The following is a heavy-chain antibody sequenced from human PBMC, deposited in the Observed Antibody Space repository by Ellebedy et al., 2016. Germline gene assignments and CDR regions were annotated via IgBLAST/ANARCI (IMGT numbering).Heavy chain of an antibody. J-gene: IGHJ4*02. Sequence: LSLTCXASGFTFSSYDMHWVRQATGKGLEWVSAIGTAGDTYYPGSVKGRFTISRENAKNSLYLQMNSLRAGDTAVYYCARADSGSYYGYWGQGTLVTVSS. V-gene: IGHV3-13*01. D-gene: IGHD1-26*01. CDR1: GFTFSSYD. CDR2: IGTAGDT. CDR3: ARADSGSYYGY.